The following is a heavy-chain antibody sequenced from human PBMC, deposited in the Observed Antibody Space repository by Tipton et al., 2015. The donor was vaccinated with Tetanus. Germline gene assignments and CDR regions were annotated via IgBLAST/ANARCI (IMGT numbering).Heavy chain of an antibody. CDR2: TYYSGST. D-gene: IGHD5-24*01. CDR3: ARGGRDAYNNPLGAFDV. V-gene: IGHV4-61*05. CDR1: GASIGSISYY. J-gene: IGHJ3*01. Sequence: TLSLTCTVSGASIGSISYYWSWIRQPPGKGLEWIGYTYYSGSTGYNPSLKSRVTISIDSSKNQFSLRLRSVAAADTAVYYCARGGRDAYNNPLGAFDVWGRGTTVTVSS.